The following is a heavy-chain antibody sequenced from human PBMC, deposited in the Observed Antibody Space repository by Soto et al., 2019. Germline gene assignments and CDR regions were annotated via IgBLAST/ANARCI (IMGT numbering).Heavy chain of an antibody. D-gene: IGHD6-19*01. Sequence: EVQLVESGGGLVQPGGSLRLSCAASGFTFSSYWMHWVRQAPGSGLVWVSHINSDGSSTTYADSVKGRFTISRDNAKNTLYLQMYSLRAEDTAVYYCARGGPYSSSPQTTYWGQGTLVTVSS. V-gene: IGHV3-74*01. J-gene: IGHJ4*02. CDR2: INSDGSST. CDR3: ARGGPYSSSPQTTY. CDR1: GFTFSSYW.